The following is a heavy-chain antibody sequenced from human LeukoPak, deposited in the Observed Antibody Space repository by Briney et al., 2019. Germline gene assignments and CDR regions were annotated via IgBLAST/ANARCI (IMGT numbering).Heavy chain of an antibody. CDR2: IKSKADGETT. V-gene: IGHV3-15*01. CDR3: TASRKDY. CDR1: GFTFNNAW. Sequence: GGSLRLSCAASGFTFNNAWMTWVRQAPGKGLEWVGRIKSKADGETTDYAAPVKGRFTISRDDSKNTLYLQMNSLRTGGTAVYYCTASRKDYWGQGTLVTVSS. J-gene: IGHJ4*02.